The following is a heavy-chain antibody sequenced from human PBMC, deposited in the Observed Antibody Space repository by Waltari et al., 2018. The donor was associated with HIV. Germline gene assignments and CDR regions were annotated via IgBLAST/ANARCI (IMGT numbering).Heavy chain of an antibody. Sequence: QVQLVESGGGVVQPGDVLRLSCAASGLRFGRDRMHWVRQAPGKGLEWVAAISYDGIKKYYGDSLRGRFTISKDNSKKTLYLQVKNLKPEDTAVYFCAIYSSQVLWFGESLTLWGQGTLVIVSS. D-gene: IGHD3-10*01. J-gene: IGHJ4*02. CDR1: GLRFGRDR. CDR2: ISYDGIKK. CDR3: AIYSSQVLWFGESLTL. V-gene: IGHV3-30*03.